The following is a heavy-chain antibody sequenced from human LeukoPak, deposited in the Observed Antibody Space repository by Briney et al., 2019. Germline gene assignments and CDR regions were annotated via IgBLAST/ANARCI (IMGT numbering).Heavy chain of an antibody. D-gene: IGHD2-2*01. Sequence: ASVKVSCKASGYTFTGYYMHWVRQAPGQGLEWMGWINPNSGGTNHAQKFQGRVTMTRDTSISTAYMELSRLRSDDTAVYYCARAHCSSTSCYGWYYYYYMDVWGKGTTVTVSS. J-gene: IGHJ6*03. V-gene: IGHV1-2*02. CDR2: INPNSGGT. CDR1: GYTFTGYY. CDR3: ARAHCSSTSCYGWYYYYYMDV.